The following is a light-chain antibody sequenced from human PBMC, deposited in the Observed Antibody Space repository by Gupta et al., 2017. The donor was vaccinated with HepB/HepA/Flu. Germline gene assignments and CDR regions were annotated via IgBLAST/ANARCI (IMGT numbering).Light chain of an antibody. CDR3: GAWDSSLSAGV. J-gene: IGLJ2*01. Sequence: QSVLTQPPSVSEAPGQKVTISCSGSSSNIGNNYVSWYQQLPGTAPKLLIYENNKRPSGIPDRFSGSQSGTSATLGITGLQTGDEADYYCGAWDSSLSAGVFGGGTKLTVL. V-gene: IGLV1-51*02. CDR2: ENN. CDR1: SSNIGNNY.